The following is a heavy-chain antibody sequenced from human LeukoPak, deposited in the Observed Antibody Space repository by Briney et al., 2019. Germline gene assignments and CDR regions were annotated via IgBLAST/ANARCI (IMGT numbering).Heavy chain of an antibody. J-gene: IGHJ4*02. CDR1: GFTFSSYS. Sequence: GGSLRLSCAASGFTFSSYSMNWVRQAPGKGLEWVSSISSSSSYIYYADSVKGRFTISRDNAKNSLYLQMNSLRAEDTAVYYCASPSIGLGYCSSTSCHTPFDYWGQGTLVTVSS. CDR3: ASPSIGLGYCSSTSCHTPFDY. V-gene: IGHV3-21*01. D-gene: IGHD2-2*02. CDR2: ISSSSSYI.